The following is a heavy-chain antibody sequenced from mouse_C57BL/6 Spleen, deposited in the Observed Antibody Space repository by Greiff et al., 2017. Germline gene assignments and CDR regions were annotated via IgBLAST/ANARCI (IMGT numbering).Heavy chain of an antibody. CDR3: TGALYGNYETWFAY. CDR1: GYTFTDYE. CDR2: IDPETGGT. D-gene: IGHD2-1*01. Sequence: QVHVKQSGAELVRPGASVTLSCKASGYTFTDYEMHWVKQTPVHGLEWIGAIDPETGGTAYNQKFKGKAILTADKSSSTAYMELRSLTSEDSAVYYCTGALYGNYETWFAYWGQGTLVTVSA. V-gene: IGHV1-15*01. J-gene: IGHJ3*01.